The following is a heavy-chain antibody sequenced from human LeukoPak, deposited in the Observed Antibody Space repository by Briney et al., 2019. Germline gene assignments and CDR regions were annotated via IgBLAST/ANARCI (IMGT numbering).Heavy chain of an antibody. Sequence: GGSLRLSCSASGFTFSTYVMRWVRQAPGKGLEYVSGISSNGGSTYYADSVKGRFTISRDNFKNTLYLQMSSLRVEDTAVYYCVRDRPLDHWGQGTLVTVSS. J-gene: IGHJ4*02. D-gene: IGHD2-15*01. V-gene: IGHV3-64D*08. CDR1: GFTFSTYV. CDR2: ISSNGGST. CDR3: VRDRPLDH.